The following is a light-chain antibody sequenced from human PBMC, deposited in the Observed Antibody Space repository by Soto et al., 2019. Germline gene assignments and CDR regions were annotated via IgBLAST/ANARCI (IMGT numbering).Light chain of an antibody. V-gene: IGKV1-9*01. CDR2: AAS. CDR3: QQLNSFPFI. CDR1: QAIDTY. J-gene: IGKJ5*01. Sequence: DIQLTQSPSFLSASVGDRVTITCRASQAIDTYLAWYQQKPGKAPKLLIYAASLLQSGVPSRFSGSGSGTEFTLTINTLQPEDFQSYYCQQLNSFPFIFDQGTRLEIK.